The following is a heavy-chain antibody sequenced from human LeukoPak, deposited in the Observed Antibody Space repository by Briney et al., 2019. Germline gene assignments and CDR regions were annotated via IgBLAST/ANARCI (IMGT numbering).Heavy chain of an antibody. CDR2: ISSSSSYI. CDR1: GFTFSSYS. D-gene: IGHD2-15*01. Sequence: GGPLRLSRAASGFTFSSYSMNWVRQAPGKGLEWFSSISSSSSYIYYADSVKGRFTISRDNAKNSLYLQMNSLRAEDTAVYYCAGTSGGYCSGGSCYKGGQGTLVTVSS. J-gene: IGHJ4*02. CDR3: AGTSGGYCSGGSCYK. V-gene: IGHV3-21*01.